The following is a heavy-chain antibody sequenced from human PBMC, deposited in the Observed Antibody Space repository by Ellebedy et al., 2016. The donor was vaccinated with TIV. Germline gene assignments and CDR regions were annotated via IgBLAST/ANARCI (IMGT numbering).Heavy chain of an antibody. CDR1: GFTFDHYD. CDR2: ISWNSGSI. D-gene: IGHD3-10*01. Sequence: SLKISXAASGFTFDHYDMHWVPQAPGKGLEWVSGISWNSGSIGYADSVKGRFTISRDNAKNSLYLQMNSLRAEDTALYYCAKDLTMVRGVMDYWGQGTLVTVSS. CDR3: AKDLTMVRGVMDY. V-gene: IGHV3-9*01. J-gene: IGHJ4*02.